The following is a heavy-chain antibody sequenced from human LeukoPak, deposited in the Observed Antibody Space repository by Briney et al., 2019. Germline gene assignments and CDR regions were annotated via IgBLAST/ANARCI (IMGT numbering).Heavy chain of an antibody. CDR2: MYYSGST. Sequence: SETLSLTCTVSGGSMSSNYWSWIRHPPGKGLEWIGCMYYSGSTNYNPSLKSRVTISVDTSKNQFFLKLTSVTTADTAVYFCARGRIGGANWGQGTLVTVSS. CDR3: ARGRIGGAN. CDR1: GGSMSSNY. J-gene: IGHJ4*02. D-gene: IGHD4-23*01. V-gene: IGHV4-59*01.